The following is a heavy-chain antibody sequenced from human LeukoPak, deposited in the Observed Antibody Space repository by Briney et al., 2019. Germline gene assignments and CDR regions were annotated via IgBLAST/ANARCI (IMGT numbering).Heavy chain of an antibody. CDR1: GGSISSYY. Sequence: SETLSLTCTVSGGSISSYYWSWIRQPPGKGLEWIGYIYYSGSTNYNPSLKSRVTISVDTSKNQFSLKLSSVTAADTAVYYCARPTADGEDAFDIWGQGTMVTVSS. D-gene: IGHD3-10*01. J-gene: IGHJ3*02. CDR2: IYYSGST. CDR3: ARPTADGEDAFDI. V-gene: IGHV4-59*01.